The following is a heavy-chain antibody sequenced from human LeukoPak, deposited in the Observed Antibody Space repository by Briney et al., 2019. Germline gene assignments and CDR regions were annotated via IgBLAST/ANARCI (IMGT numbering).Heavy chain of an antibody. CDR1: GGTFSSYA. V-gene: IGHV1-69*13. J-gene: IGHJ4*02. CDR3: ASYYDSWSGPYYFDY. Sequence: SVKVSCKASGGTFSSYAISWVRQAPGQGLEWMRGIIPIFGTANYAQKFQGRVTITADESTSTAYMELSSLRSEDTAVYYCASYYDSWSGPYYFDYWGQGTLVTVSS. D-gene: IGHD3-3*01. CDR2: IIPIFGTA.